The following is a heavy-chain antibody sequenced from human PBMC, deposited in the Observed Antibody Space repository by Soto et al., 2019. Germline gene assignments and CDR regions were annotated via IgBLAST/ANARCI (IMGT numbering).Heavy chain of an antibody. CDR3: AKGRSYYYYYGVDV. CDR1: GFTFNNYA. CDR2: ISGGDST. Sequence: GGSLRLSCAASGFTFNNYAMIWVRQAPGKGLEWVSAISGGDSTYYADSVKGRFTISRDNSKSTLYLQMDSLRAEDTALYYCAKGRSYYYYYGVDVWGQGTTVTVSS. V-gene: IGHV3-23*01. J-gene: IGHJ6*02.